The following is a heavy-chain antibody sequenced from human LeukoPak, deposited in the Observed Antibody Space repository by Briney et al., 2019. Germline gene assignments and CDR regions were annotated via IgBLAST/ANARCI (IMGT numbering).Heavy chain of an antibody. D-gene: IGHD3-10*01. CDR2: INHSGST. Sequence: SETLSLTCAVYGGSFSGYYWSWIRQPPGKGLEWIGEINHSGSTNYNPSLKSRVTISVDTSKSQFSLKLSSVTAADTAVYYCARVAGRGSYYGSGSYYKNSYYYYYGMDVWGKGTTVTVSS. V-gene: IGHV4-34*01. CDR1: GGSFSGYY. CDR3: ARVAGRGSYYGSGSYYKNSYYYYYGMDV. J-gene: IGHJ6*04.